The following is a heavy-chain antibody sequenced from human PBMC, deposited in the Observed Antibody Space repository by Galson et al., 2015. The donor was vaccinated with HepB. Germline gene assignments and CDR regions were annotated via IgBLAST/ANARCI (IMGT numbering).Heavy chain of an antibody. Sequence: SLRLSCAASGFTFSSYAMSWVRQAPRKGLEWVSAISGSGGSTYYADSVKGRFTISRDNSKNTLYLQMNSLRAEDTAVYYCAKVVRDTAMVRGRYYFDYWGQGTLVTVSS. CDR2: ISGSGGST. CDR1: GFTFSSYA. CDR3: AKVVRDTAMVRGRYYFDY. J-gene: IGHJ4*02. D-gene: IGHD5-18*01. V-gene: IGHV3-23*01.